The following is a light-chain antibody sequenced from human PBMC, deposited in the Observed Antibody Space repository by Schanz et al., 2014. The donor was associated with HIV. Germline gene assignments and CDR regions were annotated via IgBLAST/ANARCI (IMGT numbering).Light chain of an antibody. Sequence: DIQMTQSPSTLSASVGDRIAITCRASQSIGDWLAWYQQKPGTAPTLLIYKASKLERGVPSRFSGSGSGTVFTLTISTLQPDDFATYYCQQYAVSSWTFGQGTRVQSK. J-gene: IGKJ1*01. CDR1: QSIGDW. CDR2: KAS. V-gene: IGKV1-5*03. CDR3: QQYAVSSWT.